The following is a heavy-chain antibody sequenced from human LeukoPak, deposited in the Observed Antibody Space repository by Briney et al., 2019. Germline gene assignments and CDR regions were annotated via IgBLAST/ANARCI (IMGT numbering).Heavy chain of an antibody. D-gene: IGHD1-1*01. CDR1: GGSISSGSHY. Sequence: SETLSLTCTVSGGSISSGSHYWSWIRQPAGKGLEWIGRIYTSGSTNYNPSLKSRVTISVDTSKNQFSLKLSSVTAADTAVYYCAREIWSQLGYYYYGMDVWGQGTTVTVSS. CDR3: AREIWSQLGYYYYGMDV. CDR2: IYTSGST. V-gene: IGHV4-61*02. J-gene: IGHJ6*02.